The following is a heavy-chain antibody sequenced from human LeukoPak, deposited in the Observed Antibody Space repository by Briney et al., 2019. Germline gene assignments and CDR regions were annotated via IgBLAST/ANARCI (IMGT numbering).Heavy chain of an antibody. CDR3: ARVQLERRGGYYYYYMDV. D-gene: IGHD1-1*01. V-gene: IGHV4-61*02. CDR2: IYTSGST. Sequence: SETLSLTCTVSGGSISSGSYYWSWIRQPAGKGLEWIGRIYTSGSTNYNPSLKSRVTISVDTSKNQFSLKLSSVTAADTAVCYCARVQLERRGGYYYYYMDVWGKGTTVTVSS. J-gene: IGHJ6*03. CDR1: GGSISSGSYY.